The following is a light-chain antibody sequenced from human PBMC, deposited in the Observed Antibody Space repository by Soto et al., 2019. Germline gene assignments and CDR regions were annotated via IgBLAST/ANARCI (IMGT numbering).Light chain of an antibody. J-gene: IGLJ2*01. CDR2: TNN. CDR1: TSNIGSNS. Sequence: QSVLTQPPSASGTPGQRVTISCSGSTSNIGSNSVFWYQQLPGTAPNLLIYTNNQRPSGVPDRFSGSKSGTSASLAISGLQSEDEADYYCATWDDSRDGPVVFGGGTKLTVL. CDR3: ATWDDSRDGPVV. V-gene: IGLV1-44*01.